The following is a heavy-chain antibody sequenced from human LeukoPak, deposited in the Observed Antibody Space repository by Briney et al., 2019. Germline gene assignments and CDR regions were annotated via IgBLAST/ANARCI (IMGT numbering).Heavy chain of an antibody. CDR1: GFTSSSYA. CDR2: ISYDGSNK. Sequence: HPGGSLRLSCAASGFTSSSYAMHWVRQAPGKGLEWVAVISYDGSNKYYADSVKGRFTISRDNSKNTLYLQMNSLRAEDTAVYYCARGEDAFDIWGQGTMVTVSS. CDR3: ARGEDAFDI. J-gene: IGHJ3*02. V-gene: IGHV3-30*04.